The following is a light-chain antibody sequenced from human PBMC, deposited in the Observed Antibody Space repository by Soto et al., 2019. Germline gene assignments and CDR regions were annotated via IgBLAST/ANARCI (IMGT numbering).Light chain of an antibody. CDR1: QIISSY. J-gene: IGKJ5*01. V-gene: IGKV1-39*01. CDR2: AAS. CDR3: QQSYSTPIT. Sequence: DIQMTQSPYSLSASVGDRFTITCRASQIISSYLNWDQQKPGEAPKLLIYAASSLQSGVPSRFSGSGSGTDFTLTISSLQPEDFATYYCQQSYSTPITFGQGTRLEIK.